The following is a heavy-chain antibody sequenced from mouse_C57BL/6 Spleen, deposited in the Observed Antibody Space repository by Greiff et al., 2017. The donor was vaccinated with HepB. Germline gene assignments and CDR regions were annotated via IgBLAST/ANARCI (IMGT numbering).Heavy chain of an antibody. J-gene: IGHJ1*03. V-gene: IGHV1-85*01. D-gene: IGHD1-1*01. CDR3: ARRGYGSSNWYFDV. Sequence: QVQLKESGPELVKPGASVKLSCKASGYTFTSYDINWVKQRPGQGLEWIGWIYPRDGSTKYNEKFKGKATLTVDTSSSTAYMELHSLTSEDSAVYCCARRGYGSSNWYFDVWGTGTTVTVSS. CDR2: IYPRDGST. CDR1: GYTFTSYD.